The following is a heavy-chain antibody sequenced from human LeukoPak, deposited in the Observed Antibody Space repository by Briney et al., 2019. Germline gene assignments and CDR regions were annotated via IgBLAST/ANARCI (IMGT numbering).Heavy chain of an antibody. V-gene: IGHV4-34*01. CDR1: GGSFSGYY. CDR3: ARERWYYHGMDV. Sequence: SETLSLTCAVYGGSFSGYYWSWIRQPPGKGLEWIGEINHSGSTNYNPSLKSRVTISVDTSKNQFSLKLSSVTAADTAVYYCARERWYYHGMDVWGQGTTVTVSS. CDR2: INHSGST. D-gene: IGHD2-15*01. J-gene: IGHJ6*02.